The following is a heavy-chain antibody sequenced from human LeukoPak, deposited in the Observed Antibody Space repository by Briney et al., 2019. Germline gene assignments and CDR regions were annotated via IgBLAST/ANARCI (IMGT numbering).Heavy chain of an antibody. J-gene: IGHJ4*02. CDR2: INHSGST. Sequence: SETLSLTCTVSGGSISSYYWSWIRQPPGKGLEWIGEINHSGSTNYNPSLKSRVTISVDTSKNQFSLKLSSVTATDTAVYYCARHDMTIAVAGLFDYWGQGTLVTVSS. CDR3: ARHDMTIAVAGLFDY. D-gene: IGHD6-19*01. V-gene: IGHV4-34*01. CDR1: GGSISSYY.